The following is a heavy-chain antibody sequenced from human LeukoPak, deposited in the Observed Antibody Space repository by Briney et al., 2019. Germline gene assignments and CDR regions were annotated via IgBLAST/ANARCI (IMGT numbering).Heavy chain of an antibody. J-gene: IGHJ4*02. CDR3: ARIPGSRGYDLGY. D-gene: IGHD5-12*01. Sequence: EASVKVSCKASGYTFTGYYMHWVRQAPGQGLEWMGWINPNSGGTNYAQKFQGRVTMTRDTSISTAYMELSRLRSDDTAVYYCARIPGSRGYDLGYWGQGTLVTVSS. CDR2: INPNSGGT. V-gene: IGHV1-2*02. CDR1: GYTFTGYY.